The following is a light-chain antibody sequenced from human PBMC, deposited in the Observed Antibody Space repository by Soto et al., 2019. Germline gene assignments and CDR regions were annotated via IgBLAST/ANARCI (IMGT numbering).Light chain of an antibody. CDR2: GAS. V-gene: IGKV3-20*01. Sequence: EIVLTQSPCTLSLSPGERATLSCRASQSVSSSYLAWYQQKPGQAPRLLIYGASSRATGISDRFRGSGSGTDFTLTISRLEPEDFAVYYCQHYGSSQWTFGQGTKVEIK. CDR1: QSVSSSY. CDR3: QHYGSSQWT. J-gene: IGKJ1*01.